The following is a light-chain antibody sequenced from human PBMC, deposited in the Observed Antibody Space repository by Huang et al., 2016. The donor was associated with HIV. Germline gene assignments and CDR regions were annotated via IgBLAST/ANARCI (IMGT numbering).Light chain of an antibody. CDR1: QTVSNN. CDR3: QQYNNWPLYT. J-gene: IGKJ2*01. Sequence: EIVMTQSPATLSVSPGERATLSCRASQTVSNNLAWYQKRPGQAPRLLVYGGSTRATGVPARCSGSGSGTEFTLTINSLQSEDFAIYHCQQYNNWPLYTFGQGTKLEIK. V-gene: IGKV3-15*01. CDR2: GGS.